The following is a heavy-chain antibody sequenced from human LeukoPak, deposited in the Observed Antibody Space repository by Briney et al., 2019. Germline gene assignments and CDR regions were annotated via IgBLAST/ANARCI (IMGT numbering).Heavy chain of an antibody. J-gene: IGHJ5*02. CDR1: GGSISTYDYY. CDR3: ARDPYDFWSGFHWFDP. D-gene: IGHD3-3*01. V-gene: IGHV4-30-4*08. CDR2: MYYSGTT. Sequence: PSETLSLTCTVTGGSISTYDYYWSWIRQPPGKSLEWIGYMYYSGTTYNNPSLKSRVTMSVDTSKNQFSLKLSSVTAADTAMYYCARDPYDFWSGFHWFDPWGQGTLVTVSS.